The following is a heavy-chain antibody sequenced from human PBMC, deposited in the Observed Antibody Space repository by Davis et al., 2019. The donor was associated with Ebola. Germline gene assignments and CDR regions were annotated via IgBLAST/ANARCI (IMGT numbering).Heavy chain of an antibody. Sequence: GESLKISCAAAGFTFSKYAMSWVRQAPGKGLEWVSSISISSSYTYYADSVKGRLTISRDNAKNSVYLQMNSLRDEDTAVYYCARVRGTGDPDYWGQGTLVTVSS. CDR3: ARVRGTGDPDY. V-gene: IGHV3-21*01. D-gene: IGHD7-27*01. J-gene: IGHJ4*02. CDR1: GFTFSKYA. CDR2: ISISSSYT.